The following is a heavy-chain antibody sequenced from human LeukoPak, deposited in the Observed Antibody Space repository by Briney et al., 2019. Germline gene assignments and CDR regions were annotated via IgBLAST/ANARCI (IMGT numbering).Heavy chain of an antibody. V-gene: IGHV3-48*01. CDR2: ISSSRTT. CDR3: AERFDY. CDR1: GFPFSSYS. Sequence: GGSLRLSCAASGFPFSSYSMNWVRQAPGEGLEWVSYISSSRTTSYADSVKGRFTISRDNAKNSLYLQMNSLRAEDTAVYYCAERFDYWGQGSLVTVSS. J-gene: IGHJ4*02.